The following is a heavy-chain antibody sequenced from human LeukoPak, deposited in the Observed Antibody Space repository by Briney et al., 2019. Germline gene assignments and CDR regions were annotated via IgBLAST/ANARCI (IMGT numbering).Heavy chain of an antibody. V-gene: IGHV3-48*03. D-gene: IGHD3-10*01. J-gene: IGHJ4*02. CDR2: ISSSGST. CDR1: GFTFSSHE. CDR3: AKDLVTGSLDY. Sequence: GGSLRLSCAASGFTFSSHEMNWVRQAPGKGLEWVSYISSSGSTYYADSVRGRFTISRDNSKNTLYLQMNSLRAEDTAIYYCAKDLVTGSLDYWGQGTLVTVSS.